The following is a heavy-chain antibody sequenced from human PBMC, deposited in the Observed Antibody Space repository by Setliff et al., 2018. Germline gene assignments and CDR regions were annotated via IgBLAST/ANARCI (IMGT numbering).Heavy chain of an antibody. CDR3: ARHGSSGKFDASDI. Sequence: WASVKVSCKASGYPFTSYGVNWVRQAPGQGLEWMGGIVTYNDDTYYPRKFQGRVTMTTDTSTSTAYMELRSLTSDDTAVYYCARHGSSGKFDASDIWGQGTMVTV. CDR2: IVTYNDDT. J-gene: IGHJ3*02. D-gene: IGHD3-10*01. CDR1: GYPFTSYG. V-gene: IGHV1-18*04.